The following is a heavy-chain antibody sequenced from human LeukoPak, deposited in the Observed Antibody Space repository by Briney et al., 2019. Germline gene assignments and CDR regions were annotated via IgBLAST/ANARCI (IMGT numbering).Heavy chain of an antibody. D-gene: IGHD3-10*01. Sequence: ASVKVSCKASGYTFTSYDINWVRQATGQGLEWMGRMNPNSGNTGYAQKFQGRVTMTRNTSISTAYMELSSLRSEDTAVYYCARAITMVRGVIINYWGQGTLVTVSS. J-gene: IGHJ4*02. CDR2: MNPNSGNT. V-gene: IGHV1-8*01. CDR1: GYTFTSYD. CDR3: ARAITMVRGVIINY.